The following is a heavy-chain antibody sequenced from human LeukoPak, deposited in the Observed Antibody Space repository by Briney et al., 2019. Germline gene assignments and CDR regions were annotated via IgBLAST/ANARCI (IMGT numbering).Heavy chain of an antibody. J-gene: IGHJ4*02. CDR2: IYSGSTT. D-gene: IGHD2-2*01. CDR3: ARGPRYCSSTSCYDY. Sequence: GGSLRLSCAASGFTVSNNYMSWVRQAPGKGLEWVSVIYSGSTTYYADSVKGRFTISRDNSKNTLYLQMNNLRAEDTAVYYCARGPRYCSSTSCYDYWGQGTLGTVSS. CDR1: GFTVSNNY. V-gene: IGHV3-66*01.